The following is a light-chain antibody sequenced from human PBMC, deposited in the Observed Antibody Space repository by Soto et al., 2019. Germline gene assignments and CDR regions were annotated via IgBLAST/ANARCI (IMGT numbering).Light chain of an antibody. CDR3: QQRSKMPLT. CDR2: DAS. Sequence: IVLPQSPATLSLSPGDTATLSCRASQSVRNYLAWYQQKPGQAPRLLIYDASNRATGIPARFSGTGSETDFTLTISSLEPEDFAIYYCQQRSKMPLTFGHGTKVDIK. V-gene: IGKV3-11*01. CDR1: QSVRNY. J-gene: IGKJ1*01.